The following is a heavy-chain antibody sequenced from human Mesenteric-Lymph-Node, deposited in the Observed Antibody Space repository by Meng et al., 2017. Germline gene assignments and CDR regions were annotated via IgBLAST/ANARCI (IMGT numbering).Heavy chain of an antibody. V-gene: IGHV4-34*01. J-gene: IGHJ4*02. D-gene: IGHD2-21*02. CDR2: IYHSGST. Sequence: SETLSLTCAVYGGSFSGYYWSWIRQPPGKGLEWIGSIYHSGSTYYNPSLKSRVTISVDTSKNQFSLKLSSVTAADTAVYYCARIINKVVTAMDYWGQGTLVTVSS. CDR3: ARIINKVVTAMDY. CDR1: GGSFSGYY.